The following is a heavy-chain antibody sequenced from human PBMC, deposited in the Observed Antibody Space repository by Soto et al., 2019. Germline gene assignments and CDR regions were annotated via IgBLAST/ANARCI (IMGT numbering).Heavy chain of an antibody. CDR2: ISSSSSTI. Sequence: PGGALRLSCASSAFTFSSYSMNWVCPAPGKGLEWVSYISSSSSTIYYADSGEGRLTISRVNAKNSLCLQMLSLRPEDPAVYYGQRVFPHPGSCSGWFRGVEIYFEYWGQGTLVSV. D-gene: IGHD6-19*01. J-gene: IGHJ4*02. CDR3: QRVFPHPGSCSGWFRGVEIYFEY. V-gene: IGHV3-48*01. CDR1: AFTFSSYS.